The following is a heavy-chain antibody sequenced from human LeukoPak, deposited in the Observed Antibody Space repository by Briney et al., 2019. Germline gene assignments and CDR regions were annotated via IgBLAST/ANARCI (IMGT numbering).Heavy chain of an antibody. Sequence: ASVKVSCKASGYTFIGYYMHWVRQAPGQGLEWMGWINPNSGGTNYAQKFQGRVTMTRDTSISTAYMELSRLRSDDTAVYYCARGPDKTWIQLWLVQSTTPTHYFDYWGQGTLVTVSS. CDR2: INPNSGGT. CDR3: ARGPDKTWIQLWLVQSTTPTHYFDY. J-gene: IGHJ4*02. D-gene: IGHD5-18*01. CDR1: GYTFIGYY. V-gene: IGHV1-2*02.